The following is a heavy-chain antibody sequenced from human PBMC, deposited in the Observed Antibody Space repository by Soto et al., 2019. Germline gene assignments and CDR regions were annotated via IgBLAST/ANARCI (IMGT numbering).Heavy chain of an antibody. CDR2: ISYDGSNK. V-gene: IGHV3-30*03. D-gene: IGHD4-17*01. CDR1: GFTFNIYG. J-gene: IGHJ4*02. CDR3: ARVLAGSYGDYVPSPFYFDY. Sequence: QVQLVESGGGVVQPGRSLRLSCAASGFTFNIYGMYWVRQAPGKGLEWVAVISYDGSNKYYTGSVRGRFTISRDDSKNTLYLQMNSLGAEDTAVYYCARVLAGSYGDYVPSPFYFDYWGKGTLVTVSS.